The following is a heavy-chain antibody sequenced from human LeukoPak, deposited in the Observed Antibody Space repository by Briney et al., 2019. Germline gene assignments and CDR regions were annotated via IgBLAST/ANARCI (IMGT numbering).Heavy chain of an antibody. Sequence: GGSLRLSCAASGFTFSSYAMSWVRQAPGKGLEWVSAISGSGGSTYYADSVKGRFTISRDNSKNTLYLQMNSLRAEDTAVYYCAKAGKSITMIAVSHFDYWGQGTLVTVSS. CDR3: AKAGKSITMIAVSHFDY. CDR1: GFTFSSYA. CDR2: ISGSGGST. V-gene: IGHV3-23*01. J-gene: IGHJ4*02. D-gene: IGHD3-22*01.